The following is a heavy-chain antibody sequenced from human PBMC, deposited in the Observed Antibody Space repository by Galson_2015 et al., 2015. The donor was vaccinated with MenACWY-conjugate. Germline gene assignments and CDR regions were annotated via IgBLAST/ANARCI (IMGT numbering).Heavy chain of an antibody. J-gene: IGHJ4*02. CDR2: INHSGRT. V-gene: IGHV4-34*01. D-gene: IGHD3-22*01. Sequence: SETLSLTCAVYGGSFSGYFWSLIRLPPGKGLEWIGEINHSGRTNYNPSLKSRVTISVDTSKNQFSLKLSSVTAADTAVYYCARGPTESYYDGGGYYYFDYWGQGTLVTVSS. CDR1: GGSFSGYF. CDR3: ARGPTESYYDGGGYYYFDY.